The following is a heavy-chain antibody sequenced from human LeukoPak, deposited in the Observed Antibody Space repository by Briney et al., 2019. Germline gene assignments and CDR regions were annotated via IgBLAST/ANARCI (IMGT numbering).Heavy chain of an antibody. CDR1: GFTVSSNY. J-gene: IGHJ4*02. CDR3: ASTEAYDYVWGSYRFSY. D-gene: IGHD3-16*02. V-gene: IGHV3-53*01. CDR2: IYSGGST. Sequence: GGSLRLSCAASGFTVSSNYMSWVRQAPGKGLEWVSVIYSGGSTYYADSVKGRFTISRDNSKNTLYLQMNSLGAEDTAVYYCASTEAYDYVWGSYRFSYWGQGTLVTVSS.